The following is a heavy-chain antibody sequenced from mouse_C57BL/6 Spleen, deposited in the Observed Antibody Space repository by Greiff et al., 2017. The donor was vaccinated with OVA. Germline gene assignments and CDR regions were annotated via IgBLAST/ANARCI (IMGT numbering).Heavy chain of an antibody. Sequence: QVQLQQSGTELVKPGASVKLSCKASGYTFTSYWMHWVKQRPGQGLEWIGNINPSNGGTNYNEKFKSKATLTVDKSSSTAYMQLSSLTSEDSAVYYCARTELRRGYFDYWGQGTTLTVSS. CDR1: GYTFTSYW. CDR2: INPSNGGT. J-gene: IGHJ2*01. V-gene: IGHV1-53*01. CDR3: ARTELRRGYFDY. D-gene: IGHD1-1*01.